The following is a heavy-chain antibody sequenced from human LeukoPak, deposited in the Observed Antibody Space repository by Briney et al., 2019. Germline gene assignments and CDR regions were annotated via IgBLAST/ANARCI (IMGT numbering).Heavy chain of an antibody. Sequence: PTGGSLRLSCAASGFTFSSYAMSWVRQAPGKGLEWVSAISGSGGSTYYADSVKGRFTISRDNSKNTLYLQMNSLRAEDTAVYYCAKGITMIVVVTPFDYWGQGTLVTVSS. V-gene: IGHV3-23*01. J-gene: IGHJ4*02. CDR2: ISGSGGST. CDR3: AKGITMIVVVTPFDY. D-gene: IGHD3-22*01. CDR1: GFTFSSYA.